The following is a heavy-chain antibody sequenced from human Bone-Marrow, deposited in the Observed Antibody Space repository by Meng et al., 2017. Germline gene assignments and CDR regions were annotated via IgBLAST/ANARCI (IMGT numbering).Heavy chain of an antibody. J-gene: IGHJ4*02. CDR3: ARVAWGFDY. V-gene: IGHV3-74*02. D-gene: IGHD7-27*01. CDR1: VITFNNYW. Sequence: QLGQCGAEVNKPGGSVRLSCVATVITFNNYWMHWVRQAPGKGLVRVSRINSDGSSTSYADSVKGRFTISRDNAKNTLYLQMNSLTAEDTAIYYCARVAWGFDYWGQGTLVTVSS. CDR2: INSDGSST.